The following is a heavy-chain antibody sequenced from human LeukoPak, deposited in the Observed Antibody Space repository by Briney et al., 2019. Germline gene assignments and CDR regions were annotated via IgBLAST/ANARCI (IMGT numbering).Heavy chain of an antibody. CDR1: GFTFSSYG. CDR3: GRVALFYGSGRPNPPDY. Sequence: GGSLRLSCAASGFTFSSYGMHWVRQAPGKGLEWVAVISYDGSNKYYADSVKGRFTISRDNSKNTLYLQMNSLRAEDTAVYYCGRVALFYGSGRPNPPDYWGQGTLVTVSS. V-gene: IGHV3-30*03. D-gene: IGHD3-10*01. CDR2: ISYDGSNK. J-gene: IGHJ4*02.